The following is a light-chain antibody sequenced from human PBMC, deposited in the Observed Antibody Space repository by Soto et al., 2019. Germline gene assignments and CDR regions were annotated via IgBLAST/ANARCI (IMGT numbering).Light chain of an antibody. CDR2: LNRDGSH. Sequence: QPVLTQSPSASASLGASVKLTCTLSSGHRNYAIAWHQQQPETGPRYLMKLNRDGSHSKGDGIPHRFSGSSSGAERYLTISSLQSEDEADYYCQTWGTGIVIFGGGTKLTVL. J-gene: IGLJ2*01. CDR3: QTWGTGIVI. V-gene: IGLV4-69*01. CDR1: SGHRNYA.